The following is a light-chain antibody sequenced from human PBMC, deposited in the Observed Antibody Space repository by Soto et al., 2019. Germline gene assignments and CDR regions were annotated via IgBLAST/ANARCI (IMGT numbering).Light chain of an antibody. CDR3: SSYTTSSTRV. V-gene: IGLV2-14*03. Sequence: QSALTQPASVSGSPGQAITISCTGTSSDVGAYDFVSWYQQHPDKAPKLMIYEVRNRPSGVSTRFTGSKSVNTATLTISGLQAEYEADYYGSSYTTSSTRVSGPGTKVTVL. CDR2: EVR. J-gene: IGLJ1*01. CDR1: SSDVGAYDF.